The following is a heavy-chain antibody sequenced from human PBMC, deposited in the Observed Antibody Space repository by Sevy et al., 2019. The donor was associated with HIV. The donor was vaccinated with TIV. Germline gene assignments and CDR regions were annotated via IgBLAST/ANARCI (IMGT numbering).Heavy chain of an antibody. Sequence: SETLSLTCSVSGGSMNIYYWSWIRQPPGKRLEWIGFTYYSGTTNYNPSLKSRVTISKDTSKNQFSLKLSSVTAAETAVYYCGRVGFNWNDVDYWGQGILVTVSS. V-gene: IGHV4-59*01. CDR2: TYYSGTT. J-gene: IGHJ4*02. CDR3: GRVGFNWNDVDY. D-gene: IGHD1-20*01. CDR1: GGSMNIYY.